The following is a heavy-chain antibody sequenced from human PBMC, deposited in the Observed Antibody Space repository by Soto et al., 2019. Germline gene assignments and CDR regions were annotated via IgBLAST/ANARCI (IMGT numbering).Heavy chain of an antibody. CDR3: VRGGGYYDMLTGYDY. Sequence: QVQLVQSGAEVKKPGASVKVSCKASGYTFINYDINWVRQATGQGLEWMGWMNPNSGNTGFAQKIKDRVTLTRNSSTNTAYMELSSLRSEDTAVYFCVRGGGYYDMLTGYDYWGQGSLVTVSS. J-gene: IGHJ4*02. CDR1: GYTFINYD. D-gene: IGHD3-9*01. V-gene: IGHV1-8*01. CDR2: MNPNSGNT.